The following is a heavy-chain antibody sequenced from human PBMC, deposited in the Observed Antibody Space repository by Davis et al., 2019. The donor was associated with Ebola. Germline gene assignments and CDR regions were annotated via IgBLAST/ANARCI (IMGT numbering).Heavy chain of an antibody. J-gene: IGHJ3*02. D-gene: IGHD1-26*01. CDR3: ARDLIVGAIPNDAFDI. CDR2: IYYSGST. Sequence: PSETLSLTCTVSGGSISSYYWSWIRQPPGKGLEWIGYIYYSGSTNYNPSLKSRVTISVDTSKNQFSLKLSSVTAADTAVYYCARDLIVGAIPNDAFDIWGQGTMVTVSS. V-gene: IGHV4-59*12. CDR1: GGSISSYY.